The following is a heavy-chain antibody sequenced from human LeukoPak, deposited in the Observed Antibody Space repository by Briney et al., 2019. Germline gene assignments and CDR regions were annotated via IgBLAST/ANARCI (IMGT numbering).Heavy chain of an antibody. Sequence: PSETLSLTCTVSGGFISSIGHYWGWVRQPPGTGLEWIGSINYSGSTHYNPSLKSRVTIAVDTSRNQFSLRLSSVTAADTAVYYCAKYEGGTMFDYWGQGTLVTVSS. CDR1: GGFISSIGHY. D-gene: IGHD2-15*01. CDR3: AKYEGGTMFDY. V-gene: IGHV4-39*01. J-gene: IGHJ4*02. CDR2: INYSGST.